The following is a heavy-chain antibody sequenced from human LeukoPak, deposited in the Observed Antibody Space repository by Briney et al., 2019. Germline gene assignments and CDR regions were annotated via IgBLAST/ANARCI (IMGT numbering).Heavy chain of an antibody. CDR1: GFTVSSNY. V-gene: IGHV3-53*01. Sequence: GGSLRLSCAASGFTVSSNYMSWVRQAPGKGLEWVSVIYSGGSTYYADSVKGRFTIFRDNSKNTLYLQMNSLRAEDTAVYYCAREARYYDSSGYYYPDYWGQGTLVTVSS. J-gene: IGHJ4*02. CDR2: IYSGGST. CDR3: AREARYYDSSGYYYPDY. D-gene: IGHD3-22*01.